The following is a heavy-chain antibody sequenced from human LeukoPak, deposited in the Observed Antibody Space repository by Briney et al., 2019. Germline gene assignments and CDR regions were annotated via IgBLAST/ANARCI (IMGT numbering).Heavy chain of an antibody. CDR3: AKDRLWGPRWFDP. J-gene: IGHJ5*02. Sequence: GGSLRLSCSASGFNVSDNYISWVRQAPGRGLEWVSVIYRGGNTYYAGSVEGRFTISRDDSKNTVYLQMNSLRAEDTAVYYCAKDRLWGPRWFDPWGQGTLVTVSS. CDR1: GFNVSDNY. CDR2: IYRGGNT. D-gene: IGHD5-18*01. V-gene: IGHV3-66*01.